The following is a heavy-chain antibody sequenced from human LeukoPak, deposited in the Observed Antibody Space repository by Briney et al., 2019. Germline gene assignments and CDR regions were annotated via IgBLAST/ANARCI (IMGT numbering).Heavy chain of an antibody. CDR3: AKDVAVTYYYDTSGYYPFDY. J-gene: IGHJ4*02. Sequence: PGGSLRLSCAASGFTFSSYAMSWVRQAPGKGLEWVSAISGSGGSTYYADSVKGRFTISRDNSKSTLYLQMNSLRAEDTAVYYCAKDVAVTYYYDTSGYYPFDYWGQGTLVTVSS. V-gene: IGHV3-23*01. CDR2: ISGSGGST. D-gene: IGHD3-22*01. CDR1: GFTFSSYA.